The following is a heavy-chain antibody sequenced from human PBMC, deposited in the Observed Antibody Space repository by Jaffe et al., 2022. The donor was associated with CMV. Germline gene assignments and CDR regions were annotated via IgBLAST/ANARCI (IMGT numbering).Heavy chain of an antibody. CDR3: ARGPGYSSSWYSGPYPHPEKDAFDI. D-gene: IGHD6-13*01. CDR2: IYSGGST. CDR1: GFTVSSNY. V-gene: IGHV3-53*01. Sequence: EVQLVESGGGLIQPGGSLRLSCAASGFTVSSNYMSWVRQAPGKGLEWVSVIYSGGSTYYADSVKGRFTISRDNSKNTLYLQMNSLRAEDTAVYYCARGPGYSSSWYSGPYPHPEKDAFDIWGQGTMVTVSS. J-gene: IGHJ3*02.